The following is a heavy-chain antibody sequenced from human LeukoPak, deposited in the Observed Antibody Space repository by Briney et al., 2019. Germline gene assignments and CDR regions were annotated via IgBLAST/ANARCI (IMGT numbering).Heavy chain of an antibody. D-gene: IGHD3-22*01. CDR2: IRYDGSNK. J-gene: IGHJ4*02. Sequence: PGGSLRLSCAASGFTFSSYGMHWVRQAPGKGLEWVAFIRYDGSNKYYADSVKGRFTISRDNSKNTLYLQMNSLRAEDTAVYYCAEDRFIVVVPGAFDYWGQGTLVTVSS. V-gene: IGHV3-30*02. CDR1: GFTFSSYG. CDR3: AEDRFIVVVPGAFDY.